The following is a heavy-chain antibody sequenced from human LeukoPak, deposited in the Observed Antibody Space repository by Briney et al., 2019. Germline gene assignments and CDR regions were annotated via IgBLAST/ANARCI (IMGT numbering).Heavy chain of an antibody. CDR3: VTTGHSSGWQFDY. V-gene: IGHV4-38-2*02. D-gene: IGHD6-19*01. CDR1: DYSISSVYY. Sequence: SETLSLTCNVSDYSISSVYYWGWIRQSPGKGLEWIGSIYHTGYTYYNPSLKSRITISLETSRTQFSLKLNSVTAADTAVYFCVTTGHSSGWQFDYWGQGTLVTVSS. J-gene: IGHJ4*02. CDR2: IYHTGYT.